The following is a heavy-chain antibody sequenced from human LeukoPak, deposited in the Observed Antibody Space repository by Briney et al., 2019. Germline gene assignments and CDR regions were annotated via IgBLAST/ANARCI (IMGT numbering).Heavy chain of an antibody. CDR3: ARGRPRPDY. Sequence: NSSETLSLTCTVSGGSISSSSYYWGWIRQPQGKGLEWIGSIYYSGSTYYNPSLKSRVTISVDTTKNPFSLKLSSVTAADTAVCYCARGRPRPDYWGQGTLVTVSS. CDR1: GGSISSSSYY. V-gene: IGHV4-39*01. CDR2: IYYSGST. J-gene: IGHJ4*02.